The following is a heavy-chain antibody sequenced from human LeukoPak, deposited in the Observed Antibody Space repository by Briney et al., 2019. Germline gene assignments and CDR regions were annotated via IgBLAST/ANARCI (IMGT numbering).Heavy chain of an antibody. CDR1: GFTFSHAW. CDR3: TGNYYGSGSYADFDY. D-gene: IGHD3-10*01. CDR2: IKSKADGGTT. Sequence: GGSLRLSCAASGFTFSHAWMTWVRQAPGKGLEWVGRIKSKADGGTTDYAAPVKGRFTISRDDSKNTAYLQMDSLKTEDTAVYYCTGNYYGSGSYADFDYWGQGTLVTVSS. V-gene: IGHV3-15*01. J-gene: IGHJ4*02.